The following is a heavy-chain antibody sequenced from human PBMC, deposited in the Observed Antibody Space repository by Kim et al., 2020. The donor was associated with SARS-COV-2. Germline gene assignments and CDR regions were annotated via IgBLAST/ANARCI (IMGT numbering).Heavy chain of an antibody. CDR3: ARDIHYYGSGSYNNAFDV. CDR2: ISWNSDVL. V-gene: IGHV3-9*01. CDR1: NFTFAHYA. Sequence: GGSLRLSCAASNFTFAHYAMHWVRQAPGKGLEWVSAISWNSDVLDYADSVKGRFTISRDNAKNSLYLQMDSLRPEDTALYYCARDIHYYGSGSYNNAFDVWGQGTVVTASS. J-gene: IGHJ3*01. D-gene: IGHD3-10*01.